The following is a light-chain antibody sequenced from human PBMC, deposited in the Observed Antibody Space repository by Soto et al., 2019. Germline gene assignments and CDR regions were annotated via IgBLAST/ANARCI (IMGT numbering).Light chain of an antibody. V-gene: IGKV3-11*01. Sequence: EVVLTQSPATLSLSPGERATLSCRASQSVSTSLAWYQQKPGQAPRLLIYDASNRATGIPARFSGSGSGTDFTLTISSLEPEDFAVYDCQQRGNWPPPWPFGHGTKVEIK. J-gene: IGKJ1*01. CDR2: DAS. CDR3: QQRGNWPPPWP. CDR1: QSVSTS.